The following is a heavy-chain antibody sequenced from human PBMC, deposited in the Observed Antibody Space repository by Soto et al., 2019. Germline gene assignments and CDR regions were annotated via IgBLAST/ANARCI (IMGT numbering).Heavy chain of an antibody. J-gene: IGHJ6*02. CDR3: ARARFYDFWGGAPRNNYGMDV. CDR1: GGSISSYY. CDR2: IYTSGST. V-gene: IGHV4-4*07. D-gene: IGHD3-3*01. Sequence: SLTRTFSGGSISSYYWSWIQQPSGKGREWFGRIYTSGSTNYNPSLKSRVTMSVDKSKNKFSLKLSSVTAAGTAVYYCARARFYDFWGGAPRNNYGMDVGGQGATVT.